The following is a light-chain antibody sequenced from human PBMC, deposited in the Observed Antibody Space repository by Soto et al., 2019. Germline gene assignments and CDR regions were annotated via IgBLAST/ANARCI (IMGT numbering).Light chain of an antibody. CDR3: SSYTTSNTRQVV. CDR2: DVT. J-gene: IGLJ1*01. CDR1: SSDVGGYNY. Sequence: QSALTQPASVSGSPGQSITISCTGTSSDVGGYNYVSWYQQHPGKAPRFVIYDVTNRPSGVSNRFSGSKSGITASLTISGLQAEVEADYYCSSYTTSNTRQVVFGTGTKLTVL. V-gene: IGLV2-14*01.